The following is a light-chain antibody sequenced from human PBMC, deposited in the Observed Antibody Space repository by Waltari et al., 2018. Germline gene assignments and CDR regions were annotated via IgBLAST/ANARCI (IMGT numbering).Light chain of an antibody. CDR2: GAS. CDR1: QTITNY. J-gene: IGKJ1*01. Sequence: DIQMTQFPTSLSASVEDRVTITCRASQTITNYLNWYQQKSGKAPRLLIYGASNLQGGVPSRFRGSGSGTDFTLTISNLQPEDFATYYCQQTYITPRTFGQGTKVEI. V-gene: IGKV1-39*01. CDR3: QQTYITPRT.